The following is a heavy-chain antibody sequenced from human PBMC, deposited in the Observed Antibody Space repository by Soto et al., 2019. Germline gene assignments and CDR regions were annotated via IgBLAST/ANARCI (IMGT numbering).Heavy chain of an antibody. CDR3: AIGPAFELDCGSHFDY. J-gene: IGHJ4*02. CDR2: ISAYNGNT. CDR1: GYTFTSYG. V-gene: IGHV1-18*04. D-gene: IGHD1-26*01. Sequence: AASVKVSFKTSGYTFTSYGISWVRQAPGQGLEWMGWISAYNGNTNYAQKLQGRVTMTTDTSTSTAYMELRSLRSDDTAVYYCAIGPAFELDCGSHFDYWGQGTLVTVSS.